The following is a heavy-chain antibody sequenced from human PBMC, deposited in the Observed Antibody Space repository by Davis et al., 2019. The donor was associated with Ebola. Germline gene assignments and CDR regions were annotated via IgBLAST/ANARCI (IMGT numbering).Heavy chain of an antibody. V-gene: IGHV3-49*04. CDR2: IRSKAYGGTT. CDR3: TSTVTTSDY. CDR1: GFTFGDYA. Sequence: PGGSLRLSCTASGFTFGDYAMSWVRQAPGKGLEWVGFIRSKAYGGTTEYAASVKGRFTISRDDSKNTAYLQMNSLKTEDTAVYYCTSTVTTSDYWGQGTLVTVSS. J-gene: IGHJ4*02. D-gene: IGHD4-11*01.